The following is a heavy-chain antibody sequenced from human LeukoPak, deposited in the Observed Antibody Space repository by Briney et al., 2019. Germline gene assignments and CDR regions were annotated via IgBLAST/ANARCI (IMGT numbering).Heavy chain of an antibody. CDR2: ITGGGGRT. Sequence: GGSLRLSCATSGFTFSSYAMDWVRQAPGKGLEWVSTITGGGGRTYYADFVKGRFSISRDNSKNTLYLQMNSLRAEDTAAYYCAKGTERYREVSSFDSWGQGTLVAVSS. D-gene: IGHD3-10*01. J-gene: IGHJ4*02. V-gene: IGHV3-23*01. CDR3: AKGTERYREVSSFDS. CDR1: GFTFSSYA.